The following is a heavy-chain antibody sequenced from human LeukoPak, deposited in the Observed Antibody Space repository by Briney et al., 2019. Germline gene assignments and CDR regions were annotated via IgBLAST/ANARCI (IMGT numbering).Heavy chain of an antibody. D-gene: IGHD3-22*01. J-gene: IGHJ4*02. V-gene: IGHV4-59*08. CDR1: GGSISIYY. Sequence: SDTLSLTCTVSGGSISIYYWSWIRQPPAKGLEWIGYIYYSGSTNYNPSLKSRVTISVDTSKNQFSLKLSSVTAADTAVYYCARRVPYDCSGFDYWGQGTLVTVSS. CDR2: IYYSGST. CDR3: ARRVPYDCSGFDY.